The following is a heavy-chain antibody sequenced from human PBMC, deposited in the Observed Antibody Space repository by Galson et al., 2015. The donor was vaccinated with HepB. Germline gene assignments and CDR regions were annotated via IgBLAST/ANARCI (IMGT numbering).Heavy chain of an antibody. Sequence: CAISGDSVSNNGVAWNWIRQSPSRGLEWLGRTYYRSKFYNDYAESVKSRIPINPDPSRNQVSLQLNSVTPEDTAVYYCARVRQLGQGFHFWGQGTLVTVSS. V-gene: IGHV6-1*01. D-gene: IGHD3-10*01. J-gene: IGHJ4*02. CDR1: GDSVSNNGVA. CDR3: ARVRQLGQGFHF. CDR2: TYYRSKFYN.